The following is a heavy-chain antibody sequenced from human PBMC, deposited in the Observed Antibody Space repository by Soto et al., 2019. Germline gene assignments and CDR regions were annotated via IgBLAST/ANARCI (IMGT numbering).Heavy chain of an antibody. Sequence: PSETLSLTCAAYGGSFSGYYWSWIRQPPGKGLEWIGGINHSGSTNYNPSLKSRVTISVDTSKNQFSLKLSSVTAADTAVYYCAREGIAAPYWGQGTLVTAPQ. J-gene: IGHJ4*02. V-gene: IGHV4-34*01. CDR2: INHSGST. CDR3: AREGIAAPY. D-gene: IGHD6-13*01. CDR1: GGSFSGYY.